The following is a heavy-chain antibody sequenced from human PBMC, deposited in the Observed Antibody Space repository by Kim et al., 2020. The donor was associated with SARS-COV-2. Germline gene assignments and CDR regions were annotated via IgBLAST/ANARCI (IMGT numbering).Heavy chain of an antibody. D-gene: IGHD6-19*01. J-gene: IGHJ4*02. Sequence: YIPSLKSRVTISVDTSKNQFSLKLSSVTAADTAVYYCARDAAVADSRFDYWGQGTLVTVSS. CDR3: ARDAAVADSRFDY. V-gene: IGHV4-30-2*04.